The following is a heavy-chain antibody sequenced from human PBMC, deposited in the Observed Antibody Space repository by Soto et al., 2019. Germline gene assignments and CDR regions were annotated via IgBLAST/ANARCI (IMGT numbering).Heavy chain of an antibody. CDR1: GLTFSSYA. CDR2: ISGSAIST. D-gene: IGHD1-1*01. J-gene: IGHJ4*01. Sequence: EVHLLESGGGFVQPGGSLRLSCVASGLTFSSYAMTWVRQAPGKGLEWVASISGSAISTEYADSVRGRFTISRDNSKNTVFLQMQSLRADDSATYYCVNWNDEDVDWGQGTLVAVSS. V-gene: IGHV3-23*01. CDR3: VNWNDEDVD.